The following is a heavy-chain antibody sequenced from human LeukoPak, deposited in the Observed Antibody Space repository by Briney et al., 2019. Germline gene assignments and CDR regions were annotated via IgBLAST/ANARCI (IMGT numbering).Heavy chain of an antibody. CDR2: TPYDGNSK. Sequence: GGALRLSCAASGFSFSTYGMHWGGQARGKGVEGVAVTPYDGNSKYYTDSVKGRFTVSKDNLQNTLYLQMNNLGIEDTAVYSCARAEAVDLYFVYWGQGTPVTVSS. CDR1: GFSFSTYG. CDR3: ARAEAVDLYFVY. J-gene: IGHJ4*02. V-gene: IGHV3-30*03.